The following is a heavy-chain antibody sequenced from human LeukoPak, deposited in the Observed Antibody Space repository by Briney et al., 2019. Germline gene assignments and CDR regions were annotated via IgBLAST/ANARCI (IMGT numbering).Heavy chain of an antibody. J-gene: IGHJ6*03. CDR2: IYYSGST. Sequence: SETLSLTCTVSGGSISSSSCYWGWIRQPPGKGLEWIGSIYYSGSTYYNPSLKSRVTISVDTSKNQFSLKLSSVTAADTAVYYCARQYVGAAYYYYYYMDVWGKGTTVTVSS. V-gene: IGHV4-39*01. CDR1: GGSISSSSCY. D-gene: IGHD1-26*01. CDR3: ARQYVGAAYYYYYYMDV.